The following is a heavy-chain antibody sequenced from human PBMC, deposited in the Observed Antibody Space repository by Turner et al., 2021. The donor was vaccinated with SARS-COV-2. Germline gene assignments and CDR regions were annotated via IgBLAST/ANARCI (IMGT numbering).Heavy chain of an antibody. CDR2: IYHSGNT. J-gene: IGHJ4*02. CDR1: NW. D-gene: IGHD2-15*01. V-gene: IGHV4-4*02. Sequence: NWWSWVRQPPGRGLEWIGEIYHSGNTNYNPSLKSLVTISVDKSKNHFFLTLSSVTAADTAVYYWTRRYCSGGSCANLDYWGQGTLVTVSS. CDR3: TRRYCSGGSCANLDY.